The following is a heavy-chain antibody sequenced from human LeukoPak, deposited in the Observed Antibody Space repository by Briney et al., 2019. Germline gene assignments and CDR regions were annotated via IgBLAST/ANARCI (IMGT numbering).Heavy chain of an antibody. CDR3: AGSYDFWTGSLDY. CDR1: GFTFSSYA. V-gene: IGHV3-23*01. J-gene: IGHJ4*02. CDR2: ISGSGGST. Sequence: GGSLRLSCAASGFTFSSYAMSWVRQAPGKGLEWVSAISGSGGSTYYADSVKGRFTISRDNSKNTLYLQMNSLRAEDTAVYYCAGSYDFWTGSLDYWGQGTLVTVSS. D-gene: IGHD3/OR15-3a*01.